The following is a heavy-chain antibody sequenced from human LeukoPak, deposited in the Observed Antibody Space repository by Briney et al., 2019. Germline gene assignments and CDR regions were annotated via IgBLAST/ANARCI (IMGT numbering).Heavy chain of an antibody. CDR3: SISSTSPTSYDYYYYYGMDV. CDR2: IRTKANSYTT. Sequence: GGSLRLSCAASGFTFSGAAVYWVRQPSGKGLEWVGRIRTKANSYTTTYAASVKGRFIISRDDSKSTAYLQMNSLKTEDTAIYYCSISSTSPTSYDYYYYYGMDVWGQGTTVTVSS. V-gene: IGHV3-73*01. CDR1: GFTFSGAA. J-gene: IGHJ6*02. D-gene: IGHD2/OR15-2a*01.